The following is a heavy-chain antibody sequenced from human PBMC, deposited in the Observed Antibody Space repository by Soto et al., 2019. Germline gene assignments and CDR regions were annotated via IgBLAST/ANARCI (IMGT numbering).Heavy chain of an antibody. V-gene: IGHV4-31*11. D-gene: IGHD3-10*01. CDR3: AREGRHSGGMRESWFDP. J-gene: IGHJ5*02. CDR1: GDSISSRSHY. Sequence: QVQLQESGPGLVKPSQTLSLTCAVSGDSISSRSHYWNWIRRVPGKGLEFIGYTFYTGATYYNPSLRGRISMSVDTSKNQFSLTLRSVTAADTAIYYCAREGRHSGGMRESWFDPWGQGTQVTVSS. CDR2: TFYTGAT.